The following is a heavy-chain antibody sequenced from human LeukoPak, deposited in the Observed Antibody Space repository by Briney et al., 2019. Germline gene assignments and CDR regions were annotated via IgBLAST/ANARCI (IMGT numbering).Heavy chain of an antibody. Sequence: KSSETLSLTCAVYGGSFSGYYWSWIRQPPGKGLEWIGEINHSGSTNYNPSLKSRVTISVDTSKNQFSLKLSSVTAADTAVYYCASGSGWLLYYYYGMDVWGQGTTVTVSS. D-gene: IGHD6-19*01. CDR1: GGSFSGYY. J-gene: IGHJ6*02. CDR2: INHSGST. CDR3: ASGSGWLLYYYYGMDV. V-gene: IGHV4-34*01.